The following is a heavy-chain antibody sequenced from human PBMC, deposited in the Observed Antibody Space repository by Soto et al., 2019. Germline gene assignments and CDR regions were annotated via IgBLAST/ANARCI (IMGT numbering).Heavy chain of an antibody. V-gene: IGHV3-30*18. CDR3: AKDPNFSSSTDY. J-gene: IGHJ4*02. CDR1: GFTFNNYG. Sequence: QVQLVESGGGVVQPGGSLRLSCIASGFTFNNYGMHWVRQAPGKGLEWVPVISKDGTKRYFGDSVEGRLTVPRDNSRTPLYLQMTSLRTEDTALYYCAKDPNFSSSTDYWGQGTLVTVSS. CDR2: ISKDGTKR. D-gene: IGHD6-19*01.